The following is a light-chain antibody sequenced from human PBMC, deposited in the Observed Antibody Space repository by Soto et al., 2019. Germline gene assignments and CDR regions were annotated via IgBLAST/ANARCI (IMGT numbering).Light chain of an antibody. CDR1: QGISSA. J-gene: IGKJ5*01. Sequence: AIPLTQSPSSLSASVGDRVTIHCRASQGISSALAWYQQKPGKAPKLLIYDASSLESGVPSRFSGSGSGTDFTLTISSLQPEDFATYYCQQFNNYPITFGQGTRLEIK. V-gene: IGKV1D-13*01. CDR2: DAS. CDR3: QQFNNYPIT.